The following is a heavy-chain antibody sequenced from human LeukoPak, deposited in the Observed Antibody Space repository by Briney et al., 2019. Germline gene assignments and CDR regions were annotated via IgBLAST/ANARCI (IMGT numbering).Heavy chain of an antibody. CDR2: IKSKTDGGTT. D-gene: IGHD3-3*01. CDR3: TTENPSGYYYGMDV. CDR1: GFTFSNAW. Sequence: PGGSLRLSCAASGFTFSNAWMSWVRQAPGKGREWGGRIKSKTDGGTTDYAAPGKGRFTISRDDSQNTLYMQMNSLKTEDTAVYYCTTENPSGYYYGMDVWGKGTTVTVYS. J-gene: IGHJ6*04. V-gene: IGHV3-15*01.